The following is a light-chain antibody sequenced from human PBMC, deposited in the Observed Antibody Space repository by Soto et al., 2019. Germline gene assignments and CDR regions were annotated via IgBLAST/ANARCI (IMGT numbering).Light chain of an antibody. CDR2: EDN. CDR3: QSFLAV. J-gene: IGLJ1*01. V-gene: IGLV6-57*03. Sequence: NFMLTQPHSVSESPGKTVTISCTRSSGSIASNYVQWYQQRPGSAPTTVIYEDNQRASADPDRFSGSIASSSNSASLTISGLKTEDDADYCCQSFLAVFGTGTKLTVL. CDR1: SGSIASNY.